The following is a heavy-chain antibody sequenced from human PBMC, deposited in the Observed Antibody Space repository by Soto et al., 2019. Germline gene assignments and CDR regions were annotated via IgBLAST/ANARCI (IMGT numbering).Heavy chain of an antibody. Sequence: QVQLVQSGAEVKKPGSSVKVSCKASGGTFSSDAISWVRQAPGQGLEWMGGIIPIFGTANYAQQFQGRVTITADECKSTFYMEQSCLRSEDRAVYYCARTPYRSSSQESNWFDPWCHGIQVTVSS. V-gene: IGHV1-69*01. J-gene: IGHJ5*02. CDR2: IIPIFGTA. D-gene: IGHD6-6*01. CDR1: GGTFSSDA. CDR3: ARTPYRSSSQESNWFDP.